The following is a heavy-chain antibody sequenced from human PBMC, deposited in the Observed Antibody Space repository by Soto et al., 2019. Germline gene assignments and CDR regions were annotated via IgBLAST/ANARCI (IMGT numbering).Heavy chain of an antibody. J-gene: IGHJ4*02. D-gene: IGHD1-26*01. CDR3: AKVNWGWGATPTRPFDY. CDR2: ISDNGGST. CDR1: GFTFNTYA. Sequence: EVQLLESGGGLVQPGGSLRLSCAASGFTFNTYAMTWVRQAPGKGLEWVSAISDNGGSTYYADSVRGRFTISRDNSKNTLYLQMNSLRAEDTAVYYCAKVNWGWGATPTRPFDYWGQGTLVTVSS. V-gene: IGHV3-23*01.